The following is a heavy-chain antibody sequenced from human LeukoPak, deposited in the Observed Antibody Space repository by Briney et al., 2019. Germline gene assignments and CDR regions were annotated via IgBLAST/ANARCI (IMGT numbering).Heavy chain of an antibody. V-gene: IGHV1-46*01. CDR3: ARVWELGFDGFDI. D-gene: IGHD3-16*01. CDR1: GYTFTSYY. J-gene: IGHJ3*02. CDR2: INPSGGST. Sequence: ASVKVSCKASGYTFTSYYMHWVRQAPGQGLEWMGIINPSGGSTSYAQKFQGRVTMTTDTSTSTAYMELRSLRSDDTAVYYCARVWELGFDGFDIWGQGTMVTVPS.